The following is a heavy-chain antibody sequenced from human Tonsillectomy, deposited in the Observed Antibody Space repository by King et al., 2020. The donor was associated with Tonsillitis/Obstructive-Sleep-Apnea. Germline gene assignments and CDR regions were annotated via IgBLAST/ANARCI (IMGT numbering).Heavy chain of an antibody. D-gene: IGHD4-23*01. V-gene: IGHV3-23*04. J-gene: IGHJ6*03. CDR1: GFTFSSYA. CDR2: ISGSGGST. Sequence: VQLVESGGGLVQPGGSLRLSCAASGFTFSSYAMSWVRQAPGKGLEWVSAISGSGGSTYYADSVKGRFTISRDNSKNTLYLQMNSLRAEDTAVYYCAKLSGNYVSYYYYMDVWGVGTTVTVSS. CDR3: AKLSGNYVSYYYYMDV.